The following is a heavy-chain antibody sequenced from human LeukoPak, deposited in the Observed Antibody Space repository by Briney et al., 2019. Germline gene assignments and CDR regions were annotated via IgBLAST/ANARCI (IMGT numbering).Heavy chain of an antibody. CDR1: GGSISSYY. Sequence: PSETLSLTCTVSGGSISSYYWSWIRQPPGKGLEWIGYIYYSGSTNYNPSLKSRVTISVDTSKNQFSLKLSSVTAADTAVYYCAREGAVASKPPIHGDAFDIWGQGTMVTVSS. V-gene: IGHV4-59*08. J-gene: IGHJ3*02. D-gene: IGHD6-19*01. CDR3: AREGAVASKPPIHGDAFDI. CDR2: IYYSGST.